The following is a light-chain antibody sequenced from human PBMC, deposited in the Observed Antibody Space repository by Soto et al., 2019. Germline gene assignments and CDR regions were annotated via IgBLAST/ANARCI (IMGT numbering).Light chain of an antibody. CDR1: ENVRTF. CDR3: QQYNNWPWT. Sequence: VLTQSPATLSLSPGERATLSCRASENVRTFVDWYQQKPGQAPRLLIYGASNRATDIPARFSGSGSGTDFTLTISNLEPEDFAVYYCQQYNNWPWTFGQGTKVEIK. J-gene: IGKJ1*01. CDR2: GAS. V-gene: IGKV3-11*01.